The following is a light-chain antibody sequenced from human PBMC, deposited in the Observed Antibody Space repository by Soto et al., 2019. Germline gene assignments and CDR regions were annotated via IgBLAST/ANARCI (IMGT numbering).Light chain of an antibody. V-gene: IGKV3-15*01. CDR1: ESVYSY. Sequence: EIVMTQSPATLSVSPGEGLNLSCRASESVYSYLAWYQQKPGQAPRLLIYGASTRATGIPARFSGSGSGTEFTLTISSLQSEDFAVYYCQKYNNSPLTFGGGTKVEI. J-gene: IGKJ4*01. CDR2: GAS. CDR3: QKYNNSPLT.